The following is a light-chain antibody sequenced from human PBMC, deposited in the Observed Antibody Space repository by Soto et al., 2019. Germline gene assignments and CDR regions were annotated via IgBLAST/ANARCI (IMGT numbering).Light chain of an antibody. CDR2: GAA. CDR3: QQYNDWPQT. J-gene: IGKJ1*01. CDR1: QSISIN. V-gene: IGKV3-15*01. Sequence: MTQSPATLSVSPGERATLSCRASQSISINLAWYQQKPGQTPRLLIYGAATRATGIPARFSGSASGTEFILTISSLQSEDFAVYYCQQYNDWPQTFGQGTKVEIK.